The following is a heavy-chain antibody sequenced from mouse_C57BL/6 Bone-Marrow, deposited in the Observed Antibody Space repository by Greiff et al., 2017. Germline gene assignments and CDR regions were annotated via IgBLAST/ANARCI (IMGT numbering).Heavy chain of an antibody. J-gene: IGHJ1*03. CDR1: GYTFTDYY. CDR3: AREGAIYYYYHWYFDV. Sequence: QVQLQQSGPELVKPGASVKISCKASGYTFTDYYINWVKQRPGQGLEWIGWIYPGSGNTKYNEKFKGKATLTVDKSSSTAYMQLSSLTSEVSAVYFCAREGAIYYYYHWYFDVWGTGTTVTVSA. V-gene: IGHV1-84*01. CDR2: IYPGSGNT. D-gene: IGHD2-4*01.